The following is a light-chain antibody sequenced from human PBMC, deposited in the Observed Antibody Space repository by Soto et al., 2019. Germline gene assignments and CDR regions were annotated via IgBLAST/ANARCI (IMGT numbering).Light chain of an antibody. Sequence: QSALTQPASVSGSPGQSITISCTGTSGDIGSYDYVSWYQQPPGKAPKLILYEVSKRPSGVSNRFSGSKSGNTASLTISGLQAEDEADYYCSSYTSTTLVFGGGTKLTVL. V-gene: IGLV2-14*01. CDR2: EVS. CDR3: SSYTSTTLV. CDR1: SGDIGSYDY. J-gene: IGLJ2*01.